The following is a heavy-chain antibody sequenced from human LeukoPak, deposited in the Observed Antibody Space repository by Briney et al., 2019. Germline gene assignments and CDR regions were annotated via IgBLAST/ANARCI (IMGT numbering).Heavy chain of an antibody. CDR1: GFTFSSYG. CDR2: ISYDGSNK. V-gene: IGHV3-30*03. J-gene: IGHJ4*02. D-gene: IGHD6-19*01. Sequence: GGSLRLSCAASGFTFSSYGMHWVRQAPGKGLEWVAVISYDGSNKYYADSVKGRFTISRDNSKNTLYLQMNSLRAEDTAVYYCAIGGKRQWLAYYFDYWGQGTLVTVSS. CDR3: AIGGKRQWLAYYFDY.